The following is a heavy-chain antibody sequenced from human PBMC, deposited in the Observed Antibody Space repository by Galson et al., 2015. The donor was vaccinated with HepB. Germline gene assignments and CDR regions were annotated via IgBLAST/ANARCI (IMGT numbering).Heavy chain of an antibody. CDR3: ARERGPWDTAMVPDY. CDR1: GFTFSSYW. Sequence: SLRLSCAASGFTFSSYWMSWVRQAPGKGLEWVANIKQDGSEKYYVDSVKGRFTISRDNAKNSLYLQVNSLRAEDTAVYYCARERGPWDTAMVPDYWGQGTLVTVSS. D-gene: IGHD5-18*01. V-gene: IGHV3-7*03. J-gene: IGHJ4*02. CDR2: IKQDGSEK.